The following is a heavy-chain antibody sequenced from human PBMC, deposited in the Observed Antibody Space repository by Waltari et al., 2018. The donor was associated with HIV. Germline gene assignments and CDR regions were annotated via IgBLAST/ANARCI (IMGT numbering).Heavy chain of an antibody. V-gene: IGHV1-2*02. CDR3: ASPRLGELSLVDY. Sequence: QVQLVQSGAEVKKPGAAVKVSCKASGYTFTGYYMPWARQAPGQGLVWMRWINPNSCGANHAQTFQGKVTRTSDTSISRAYLELSRLRSGDTAVYYCASPRLGELSLVDYWGQGTLVTVSS. CDR1: GYTFTGYY. CDR2: INPNSCGA. J-gene: IGHJ4*02. D-gene: IGHD3-16*02.